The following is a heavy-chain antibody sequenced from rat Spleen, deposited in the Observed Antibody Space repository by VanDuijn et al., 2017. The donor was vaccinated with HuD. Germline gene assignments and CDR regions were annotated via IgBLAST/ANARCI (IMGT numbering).Heavy chain of an antibody. Sequence: EVQLVESGGVLVLPGRSLKLSCAASGFTFSDYDMAWVRQAPPKGMEWIASISTGGDNTFYRDSVKGRFTISRDDAKNTQYLQMDSLGSEDSATYYCTRHGGLRNWFAYWGQGTLVTVSS. D-gene: IGHD1-11*01. CDR3: TRHGGLRNWFAY. J-gene: IGHJ3*01. CDR1: GFTFSDYD. V-gene: IGHV5S13*01. CDR2: ISTGGDNT.